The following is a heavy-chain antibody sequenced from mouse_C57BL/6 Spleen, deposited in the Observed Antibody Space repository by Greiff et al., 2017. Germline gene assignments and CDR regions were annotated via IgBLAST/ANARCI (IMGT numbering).Heavy chain of an antibody. V-gene: IGHV1-55*01. D-gene: IGHD2-3*01. J-gene: IGHJ4*01. CDR3: ARGEDYDGYYAMDY. CDR1: GYTFTSYW. CDR2: IYPGSGST. Sequence: VKLQQPGAELVKPGASVKMSCKASGYTFTSYWITWVKQRPGQGLEWIGDIYPGSGSTNYNEKFKGKATLTVDTSSSTAYMQLSSLTSEDSAVYYCARGEDYDGYYAMDYWGQGTSVTVSS.